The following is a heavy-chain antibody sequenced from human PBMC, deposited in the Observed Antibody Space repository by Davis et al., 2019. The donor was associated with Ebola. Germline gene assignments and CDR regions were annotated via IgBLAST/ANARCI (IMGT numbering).Heavy chain of an antibody. D-gene: IGHD6-13*01. CDR2: ISYDGSNK. Sequence: PGGSLRLSCAASGFTFSSYAMHWVRQAPGKGLEWVAVISYDGSNKYYADSVKGRFTISRDNSKNTLYLQMNSLRAEDTAVYYCAKGAIAAAGLNFDYWGQGTLVTVSS. J-gene: IGHJ4*02. CDR1: GFTFSSYA. CDR3: AKGAIAAAGLNFDY. V-gene: IGHV3-30-3*01.